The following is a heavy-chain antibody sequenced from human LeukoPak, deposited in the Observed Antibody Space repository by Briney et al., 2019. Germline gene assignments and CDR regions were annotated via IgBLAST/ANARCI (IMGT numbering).Heavy chain of an antibody. D-gene: IGHD1-26*01. V-gene: IGHV3-30*03. CDR1: GVTFSRYW. Sequence: PGGSLRLSCVDSGVTFSRYWMNWVRQAPGKGLEWVAVISYDGSNKYYADSVKGRFTISRDNSKNTLYLQMNSLRAEDTAVYYCARDTYSGSSTLEYFQHWGQGTLVTVSS. J-gene: IGHJ1*01. CDR2: ISYDGSNK. CDR3: ARDTYSGSSTLEYFQH.